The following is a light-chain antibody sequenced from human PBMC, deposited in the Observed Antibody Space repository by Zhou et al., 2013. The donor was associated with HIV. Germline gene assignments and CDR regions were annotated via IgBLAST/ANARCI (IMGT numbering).Light chain of an antibody. J-gene: IGKJ5*01. Sequence: DIQMTQSPSSLSASVGDRVTITCQASQDISNSLNWYQQKPGKAPKLLIYDASNLETGVPSRFSGSGSGTDFTFTISSLQPEDIATYYCQQYNSYPITFGQGTRLEIK. CDR1: QDISNS. V-gene: IGKV1-33*01. CDR3: QQYNSYPIT. CDR2: DAS.